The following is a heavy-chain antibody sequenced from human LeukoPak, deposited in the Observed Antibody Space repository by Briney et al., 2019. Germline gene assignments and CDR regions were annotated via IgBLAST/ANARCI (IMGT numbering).Heavy chain of an antibody. CDR2: INPDSGGT. CDR3: ARKPRYCSGDNCYFFDY. CDR1: GYTFTDYY. J-gene: IGHJ4*02. D-gene: IGHD2-15*01. Sequence: ASVKVSCKASGYTFTDYYMHWVRQAPGQGLEWMGWINPDSGGTNSPQKFQGRVTLTRDTSISTAYMELSSLRSDDTAVYYCARKPRYCSGDNCYFFDYWGQGTLVTVSS. V-gene: IGHV1-2*02.